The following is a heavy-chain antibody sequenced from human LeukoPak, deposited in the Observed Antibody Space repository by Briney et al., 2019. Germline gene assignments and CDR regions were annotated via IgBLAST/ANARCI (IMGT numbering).Heavy chain of an antibody. J-gene: IGHJ6*02. Sequence: GGSLRLSCAASGFTFSSYAMSWVRQAPGKGLEWVSAISGSGGSTYYADSVKGRFAISRDNSKNTLYLQMNSLRAEDTAVYYCARVPSVLVISTRYYYGMDVWGQGTTVTVSS. V-gene: IGHV3-23*01. D-gene: IGHD3-9*01. CDR1: GFTFSSYA. CDR3: ARVPSVLVISTRYYYGMDV. CDR2: ISGSGGST.